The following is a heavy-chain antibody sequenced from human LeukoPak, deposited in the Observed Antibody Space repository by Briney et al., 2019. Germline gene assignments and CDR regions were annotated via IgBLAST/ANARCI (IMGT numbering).Heavy chain of an antibody. D-gene: IGHD6-6*01. Sequence: GASVKVSCKASGYTFTGYYMHWVRQAPGQGLEWMGRINPNSGGTNYAQKFQGRVTMTRDTSISTAYMELSRLRSDDTAVYYCARFRYSSSSSWESIKAAAGSNFDYWGQGTLVTVSS. V-gene: IGHV1-2*06. CDR2: INPNSGGT. J-gene: IGHJ4*02. CDR1: GYTFTGYY. CDR3: ARFRYSSSSSWESIKAAAGSNFDY.